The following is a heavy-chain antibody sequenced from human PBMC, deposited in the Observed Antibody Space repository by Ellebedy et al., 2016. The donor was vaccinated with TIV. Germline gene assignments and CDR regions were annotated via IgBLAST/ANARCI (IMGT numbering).Heavy chain of an antibody. V-gene: IGHV3-9*01. CDR2: ISWNSGSI. J-gene: IGHJ4*01. CDR3: PKGQRVVTAPFDY. D-gene: IGHD2-21*02. CDR1: GFSFKEYA. Sequence: SLKISCAVSGFSFKEYAMHWVRQVPGKGLEWVSGISWNSGSIGDADSVKGRFIISRDNSKHTLYRQVNSLRAEDTAVDYCPKGQRVVTAPFDYWGHGTLVTVSS.